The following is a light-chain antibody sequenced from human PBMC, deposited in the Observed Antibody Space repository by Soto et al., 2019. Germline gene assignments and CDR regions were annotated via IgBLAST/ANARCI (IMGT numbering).Light chain of an antibody. Sequence: EIVLTQSPATLSLSPGERATLSRRASQSVGGYLAWYQHKPGQAPRLLIYDASNRATGIPARFSGSGSGTDFTLTISSLVPEDFAVYYCHQRSDWPWTFGQGTKVEIK. CDR3: HQRSDWPWT. V-gene: IGKV3-11*01. J-gene: IGKJ1*01. CDR2: DAS. CDR1: QSVGGY.